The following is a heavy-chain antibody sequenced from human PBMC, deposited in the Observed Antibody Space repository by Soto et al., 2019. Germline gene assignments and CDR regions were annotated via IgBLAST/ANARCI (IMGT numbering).Heavy chain of an antibody. J-gene: IGHJ3*02. CDR3: ARVTPITMIVGAFDI. CDR1: GFTFSNYW. Sequence: PGGSLRLSCAASGFTFSNYWMHWVRQAPGKGLVWVSHINSDGSSTTYADSVKGRFTISRDNAKNSLYLQMNSLRAEDTALYYCARVTPITMIVGAFDIWGQGTMVTVSS. D-gene: IGHD3-22*01. CDR2: INSDGSST. V-gene: IGHV3-74*01.